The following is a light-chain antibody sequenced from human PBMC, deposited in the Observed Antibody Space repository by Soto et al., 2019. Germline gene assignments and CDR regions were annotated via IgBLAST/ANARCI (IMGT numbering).Light chain of an antibody. Sequence: QSALTQPPSASGSPGQSVTISCTGTSSDVGADKYVSWYQQYPGTAPKLMIYEVSKRPSGVPDRFSGSKSGNTASLAVSGLQAEDEADYYCTSYVGSNIWVFGGGTKLTVL. V-gene: IGLV2-8*01. CDR2: EVS. CDR3: TSYVGSNIWV. J-gene: IGLJ3*02. CDR1: SSDVGADKY.